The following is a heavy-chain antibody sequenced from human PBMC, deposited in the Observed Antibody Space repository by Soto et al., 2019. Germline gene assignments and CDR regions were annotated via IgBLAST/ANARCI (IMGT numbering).Heavy chain of an antibody. Sequence: QVQLVQSGAEVKKPGASVKVSCKASGYTFTSYAMHWVRQAPGQRLEWMGWINAGNGNTKYSQKFQGRVTITRDTSASTAYMELSSLRSEDTAVYYCASGYGLERRDYYYYMDVWGKGTTVTVSS. CDR1: GYTFTSYA. D-gene: IGHD5-12*01. CDR2: INAGNGNT. CDR3: ASGYGLERRDYYYYMDV. J-gene: IGHJ6*03. V-gene: IGHV1-3*01.